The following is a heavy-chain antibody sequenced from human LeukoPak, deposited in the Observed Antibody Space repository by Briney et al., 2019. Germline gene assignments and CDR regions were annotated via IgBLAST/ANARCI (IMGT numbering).Heavy chain of an antibody. V-gene: IGHV3-23*01. CDR2: ISGSGGST. J-gene: IGHJ4*02. CDR1: GLTFSSYS. D-gene: IGHD2-15*01. Sequence: PGGSLRLSCVASGLTFSSYSMNWVRQAPGKGLEWVLAISGSGGSTYYADSVKGRFTISRDNSKNTLYLQMNSLRAEDTAVYYCAKAIVRVGYFDYWGQGTLVTVSS. CDR3: AKAIVRVGYFDY.